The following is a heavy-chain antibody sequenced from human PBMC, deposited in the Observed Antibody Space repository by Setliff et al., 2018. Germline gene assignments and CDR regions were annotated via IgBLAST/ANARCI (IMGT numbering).Heavy chain of an antibody. V-gene: IGHV3-23*01. CDR3: AKDRVNDGVWDFDS. CDR2: IIQSGAT. CDR1: GFSFGAFT. Sequence: SLKISCETSGFSFGAFTMNWVRQAPWKGLEWVSGIIQSGATFYADSVKGRFTISRDNSKSSVFLHINSVTAEDTAIYYCAKDRVNDGVWDFDSWGPGILVTVSS. J-gene: IGHJ4*02. D-gene: IGHD2-8*01.